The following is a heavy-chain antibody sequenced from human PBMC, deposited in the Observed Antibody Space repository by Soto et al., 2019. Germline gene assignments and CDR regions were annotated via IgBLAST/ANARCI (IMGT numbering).Heavy chain of an antibody. D-gene: IGHD6-19*01. CDR1: GGSFSGYY. J-gene: IGHJ4*02. Sequence: QVQLQQWGAGLLKPSETLSLTCAVYGGSFSGYYWSWIRQPPGKGLEWIGEINHSGSTNYNPSLKSRVTISVDTSKNQFSLKLSSVTAADTAVYYCARISDKQWLTRRDNDYWGQGTLVTVSS. CDR3: ARISDKQWLTRRDNDY. V-gene: IGHV4-34*01. CDR2: INHSGST.